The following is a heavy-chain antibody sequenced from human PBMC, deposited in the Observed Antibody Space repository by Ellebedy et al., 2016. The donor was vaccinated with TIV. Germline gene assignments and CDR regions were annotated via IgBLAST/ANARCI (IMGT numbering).Heavy chain of an antibody. J-gene: IGHJ4*02. CDR2: IKQDGSDK. V-gene: IGHV3-7*01. CDR1: GFTFSASW. CDR3: ARDSWASADY. Sequence: GGSLRLSXAASGFTFSASWMAWVRQTPGKGLEWVANIKQDGSDKNYVNSVKGRFTISRDNPKNSLYLQMNGLRVEDTAVYYCARDSWASADYWGQGTLVTVSS. D-gene: IGHD7-27*01.